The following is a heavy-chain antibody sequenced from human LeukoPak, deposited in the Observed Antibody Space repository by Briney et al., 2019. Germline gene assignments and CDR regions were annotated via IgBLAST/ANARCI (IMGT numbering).Heavy chain of an antibody. CDR1: GGTFISYA. CDR2: IIPIFGTA. V-gene: IGHV1-69*01. Sequence: GSSVKVSCKASGGTFISYAISWVRQAPGQGLEWMGGIIPIFGTANYAQKFQGRVTITVDESTSTAYMELSSLRSEDTAVYYCARVPLAYCGGDCYLFDYWGQGTLVTVSS. J-gene: IGHJ4*02. CDR3: ARVPLAYCGGDCYLFDY. D-gene: IGHD2-21*02.